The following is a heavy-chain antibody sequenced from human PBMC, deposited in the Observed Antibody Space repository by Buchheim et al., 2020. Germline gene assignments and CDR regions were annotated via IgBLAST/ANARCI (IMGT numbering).Heavy chain of an antibody. CDR2: IKQDGSEK. D-gene: IGHD1-26*01. CDR3: ARAYSGSHGYYYGMDV. CDR1: GFTFSSYW. J-gene: IGHJ6*02. Sequence: EVQLVESGGGLVQPGGSLRLSCAASGFTFSSYWMSWVRQAPGKGLEWVANIKQDGSEKYYVDSVKGRFTISRDNAKNSLSLQMNSLRAEDTAVYYCARAYSGSHGYYYGMDVWGQGTT. V-gene: IGHV3-7*01.